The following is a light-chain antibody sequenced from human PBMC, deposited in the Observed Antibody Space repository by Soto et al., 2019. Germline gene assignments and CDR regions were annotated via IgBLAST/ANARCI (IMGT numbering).Light chain of an antibody. J-gene: IGKJ5*01. V-gene: IGKV3-20*01. CDR1: QSVSSSY. CDR3: QQYGSSLIT. CDR2: GAS. Sequence: ILLTQSPGTLSLSPGEIATLSCKASQSVSSSYLAWYQQKPGQAPRHLIYGASSRATGIPDRFSGSGSGTDFTLTISRLEPEDFAVYYCQQYGSSLITIGQGTRLEIK.